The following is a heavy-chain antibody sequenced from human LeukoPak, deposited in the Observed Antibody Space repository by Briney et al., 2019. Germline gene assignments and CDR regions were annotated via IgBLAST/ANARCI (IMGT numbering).Heavy chain of an antibody. CDR3: ARGHSWIAAAGTDYYMDV. CDR1: GFTFSSYA. V-gene: IGHV3-30*04. CDR2: ISYDGSNK. J-gene: IGHJ6*03. D-gene: IGHD6-13*01. Sequence: PGGSLRLSCAASGFTFSSYAMHWVRQAPGKGLEWVAVISYDGSNKYYADSVKGRFTISRDNSKNTLYLQMNSLRAEDTAVYYCARGHSWIAAAGTDYYMDVWGKGTTVTVSS.